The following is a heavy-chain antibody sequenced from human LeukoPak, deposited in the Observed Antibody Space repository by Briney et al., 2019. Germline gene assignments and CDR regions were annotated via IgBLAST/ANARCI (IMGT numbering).Heavy chain of an antibody. J-gene: IGHJ3*02. V-gene: IGHV3-21*01. Sequence: GGSLRLSCAASGFTFSSYSMNWVRQAPGKGLEWVSSISSSSSYIYYADSVKGRFTISRDNAKNSLYLQMNSLRAEGTAVYYCARSGQWLVQRGAFDIWGQGTMVTVSS. CDR3: ARSGQWLVQRGAFDI. CDR2: ISSSSSYI. CDR1: GFTFSSYS. D-gene: IGHD6-19*01.